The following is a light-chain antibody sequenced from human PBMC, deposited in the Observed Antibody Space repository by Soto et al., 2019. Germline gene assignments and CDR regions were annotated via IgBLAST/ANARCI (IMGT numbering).Light chain of an antibody. J-gene: IGLJ2*01. CDR3: AAWDDSPNGVV. CDR2: SNN. Sequence: QSVLTQPPSASGTPGQRVTISCSGSSSNIGSNTVNWYQQLPGTAPKLLIYSNNHRPSGVPDRFSGSKSGTSASLAISGLQSEDEADYYCAAWDDSPNGVVFGGGTKVTVL. CDR1: SSNIGSNT. V-gene: IGLV1-44*01.